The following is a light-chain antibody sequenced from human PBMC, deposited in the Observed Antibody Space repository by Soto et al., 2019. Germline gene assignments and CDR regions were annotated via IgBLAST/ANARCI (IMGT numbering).Light chain of an antibody. V-gene: IGKV3-15*01. CDR3: QQYNSWLWT. CDR1: QSVSSK. Sequence: EIVMTQSPATLSVSPGEGATLSCRASQSVSSKLAWYQQKPGQAPRLLIYGASTRATGIPARFRGSGSGTDFTLIISSLQSEDSAVYYCQQYNSWLWTFGQGTKVEIK. J-gene: IGKJ1*01. CDR2: GAS.